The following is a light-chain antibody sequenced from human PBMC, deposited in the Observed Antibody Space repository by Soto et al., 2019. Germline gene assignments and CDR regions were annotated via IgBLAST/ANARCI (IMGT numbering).Light chain of an antibody. Sequence: QSVLTQPASVSESPGQSITISCTGTSSDVGASDFVSWYQQHPGKAPELIIYDISNRPSGVSSRFSGSKSGNTASLTISGLQAEDESDYYCSSYTTSHTLVFGGGTKLTVL. V-gene: IGLV2-14*03. CDR3: SSYTTSHTLV. CDR1: SSDVGASDF. J-gene: IGLJ2*01. CDR2: DIS.